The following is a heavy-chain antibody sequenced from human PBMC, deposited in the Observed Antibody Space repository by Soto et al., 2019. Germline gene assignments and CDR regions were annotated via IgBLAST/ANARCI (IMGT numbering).Heavy chain of an antibody. V-gene: IGHV6-1*01. CDR3: AKGDNLGPKTGYAFDP. CDR1: GDSVASNSAA. CDR2: TYYRSKWYT. D-gene: IGHD5-12*01. J-gene: IGHJ5*02. Sequence: SQTLSLTCAISGDSVASNSAAWNWIRQSPSRGLEWLGRTYYRSKWYTDYAESVKSRIIINPDTSNNQFSLQLNSVTPEDTAVYFCAKGDNLGPKTGYAFDPWGQGIMVTVSS.